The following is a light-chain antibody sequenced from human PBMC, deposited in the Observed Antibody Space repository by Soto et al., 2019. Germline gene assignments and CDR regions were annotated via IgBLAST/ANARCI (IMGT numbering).Light chain of an antibody. V-gene: IGKV4-1*01. CDR3: QQYYSFLYT. CDR2: WAS. CDR1: QSVLYSSNNKNY. Sequence: DIVMTQSPDSLAVSLGERATINCKCSQSVLYSSNNKNYLAWYQQKPGQPPKLLIYWASTRESGVPDRCSGSGAGTDFTLTISSLQAEDVAVYYCQQYYSFLYTFGQGTKLEIK. J-gene: IGKJ2*01.